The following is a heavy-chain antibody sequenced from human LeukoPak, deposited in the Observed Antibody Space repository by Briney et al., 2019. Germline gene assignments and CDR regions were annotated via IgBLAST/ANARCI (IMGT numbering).Heavy chain of an antibody. Sequence: PGGSLRLSCAVSGFTVSSNFMSWVRQAPGKGPEWVSVIYTSGITYYADSVRGRFSISRDNSKNTLYLQMDSLTVEDTAVYYCAREDAGGTYSFGYWGQGILVTVSS. CDR2: IYTSGIT. V-gene: IGHV3-66*01. D-gene: IGHD1-26*01. J-gene: IGHJ4*02. CDR1: GFTVSSNF. CDR3: AREDAGGTYSFGY.